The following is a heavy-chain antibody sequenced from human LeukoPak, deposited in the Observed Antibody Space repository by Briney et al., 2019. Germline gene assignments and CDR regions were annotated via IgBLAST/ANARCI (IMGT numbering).Heavy chain of an antibody. CDR2: IYTSGST. J-gene: IGHJ5*02. Sequence: SETLSLTCTVSGGSISSGSYYWSWIRQPAGKGLEWIGRIYTSGSTNYNPSLKSRVTISVDTSKNQFSLKLSSVTAADTAVYYCAREYYDSSGYYSSWFDPWGQGTLSPSPQ. CDR3: AREYYDSSGYYSSWFDP. V-gene: IGHV4-61*02. D-gene: IGHD3-22*01. CDR1: GGSISSGSYY.